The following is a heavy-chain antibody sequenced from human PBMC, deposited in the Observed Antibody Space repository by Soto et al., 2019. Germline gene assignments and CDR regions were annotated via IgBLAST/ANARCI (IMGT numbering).Heavy chain of an antibody. J-gene: IGHJ4*02. CDR3: ARTAARLAQPGD. CDR1: GGTFSSYA. CDR2: IIPIFGTA. D-gene: IGHD6-19*01. Sequence: SVKVSCKASGGTFSSYAISWVRQAPGQGLEWMGGIIPIFGTANYAQKFQGRVTITADESTSTAYMELSSLRSEDTAVYYCARTAARLAQPGDWGKGTRVTVS. V-gene: IGHV1-69*13.